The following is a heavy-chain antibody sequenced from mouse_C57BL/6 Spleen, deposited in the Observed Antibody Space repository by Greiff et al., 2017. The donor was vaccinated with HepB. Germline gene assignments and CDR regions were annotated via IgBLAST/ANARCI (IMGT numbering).Heavy chain of an antibody. V-gene: IGHV1-26*01. J-gene: IGHJ2*01. CDR1: GYTFTDYY. CDR3: VMGYDYYFDY. CDR2: INPNNGGT. Sequence: EVQLQQSGPELVKPGASVKISCKASGYTFTDYYMNWVKQSHGKSLEWIGDINPNNGGTSYNQKFKGKATLTVDKSSSTAYMELRSLTSEDSAVYYCVMGYDYYFDYWGQGTTLTVSS. D-gene: IGHD2-4*01.